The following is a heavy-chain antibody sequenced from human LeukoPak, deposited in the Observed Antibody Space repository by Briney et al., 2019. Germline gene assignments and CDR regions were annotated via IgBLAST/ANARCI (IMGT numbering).Heavy chain of an antibody. CDR3: ARDHKWELPYYFDY. CDR2: ISSSSSYI. Sequence: GGSLRLSCAASGFTFSSYSMNWVRQAPGKGLEWVSSISSSSSYIYYADSVKGRFTISRDNAKNSLYLQMNSLRAEDTAVYYCARDHKWELPYYFDYWGQGTLVTVSS. V-gene: IGHV3-21*01. J-gene: IGHJ4*02. D-gene: IGHD1-26*01. CDR1: GFTFSSYS.